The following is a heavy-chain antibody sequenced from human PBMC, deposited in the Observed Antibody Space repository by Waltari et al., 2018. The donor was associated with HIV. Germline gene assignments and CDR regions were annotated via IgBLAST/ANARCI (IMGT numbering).Heavy chain of an antibody. CDR2: ITHVGST. CDR1: GAFPDHD. Sequence: QVQLQQWGAGLLRPSGTLSLTSAVYGAFPDHDGCCTRHSPANGPGGMGAITHVGSTNYNTALKSRVTISADRAKNQLSLKLNAVTAADTAMYYCARAHSGNHPVLFDYWGQGTPVTVSS. J-gene: IGHJ4*02. V-gene: IGHV4-34*01. CDR3: ARAHSGNHPVLFDY. D-gene: IGHD6-25*01.